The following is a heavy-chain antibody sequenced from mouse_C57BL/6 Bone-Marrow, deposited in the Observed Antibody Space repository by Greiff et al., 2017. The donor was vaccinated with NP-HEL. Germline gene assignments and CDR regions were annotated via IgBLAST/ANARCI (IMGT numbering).Heavy chain of an antibody. Sequence: VQLQESGAELARPGASVKLSCKASGYTFTSYGISWVKQRTGQGLEWIGEIYPRSGNTYYNEKFKGKATLTADKSSSTAYMELRSLTSEDSAVYFCAREDLLCLFDYWGQGTTLTVSS. D-gene: IGHD2-1*01. CDR3: AREDLLCLFDY. V-gene: IGHV1-81*01. J-gene: IGHJ2*01. CDR2: IYPRSGNT. CDR1: GYTFTSYG.